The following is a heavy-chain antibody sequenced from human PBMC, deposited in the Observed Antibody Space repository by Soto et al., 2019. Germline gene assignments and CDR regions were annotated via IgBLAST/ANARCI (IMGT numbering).Heavy chain of an antibody. J-gene: IGHJ4*02. CDR2: IRSKANSYAT. D-gene: IGHD5-18*01. Sequence: GGSLRLSCAASGFTFSGSAMHWVRQASGKGLEWVGRIRSKANSYATAYAASVKGRFTISRHDSKNTAYLEMNSLKSEDTAVYYCAKDRDRGYTYGYENFEYWGQGTLVTVSS. V-gene: IGHV3-73*01. CDR1: GFTFSGSA. CDR3: AKDRDRGYTYGYENFEY.